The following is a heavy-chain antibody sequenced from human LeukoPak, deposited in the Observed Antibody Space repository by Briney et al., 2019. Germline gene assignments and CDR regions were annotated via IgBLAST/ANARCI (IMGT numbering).Heavy chain of an antibody. CDR1: GGSISSNNW. CDR2: IYHSGGT. Sequence: SGTLSLTCAVSGGSISSNNWWSWLRQPPGKGLEWIGEIYHSGGTNYNPSLKSRVTISVDTSKNQFSLKLSSVTAADTAVYYCARRPILWFGELSINWFDPWGQGTLVTVSS. CDR3: ARRPILWFGELSINWFDP. J-gene: IGHJ5*02. V-gene: IGHV4-4*02. D-gene: IGHD3-10*01.